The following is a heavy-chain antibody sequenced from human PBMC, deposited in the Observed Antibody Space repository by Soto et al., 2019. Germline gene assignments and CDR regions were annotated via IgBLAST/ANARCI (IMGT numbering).Heavy chain of an antibody. CDR2: TYYRSKWYN. CDR1: GDSVSSNSSA. J-gene: IGHJ3*02. V-gene: IGHV6-1*01. Sequence: SQTLSLTCAISGDSVSSNSSAWNWIRQSPSRGLEWLGRTYYRSKWYNDYAVSVKSRITINPDTSRNQFSLQLNSVTPEYTAVYYCARALRTVDMATIMPFDSWGKGTMVTVSS. CDR3: ARALRTVDMATIMPFDS. D-gene: IGHD5-12*01.